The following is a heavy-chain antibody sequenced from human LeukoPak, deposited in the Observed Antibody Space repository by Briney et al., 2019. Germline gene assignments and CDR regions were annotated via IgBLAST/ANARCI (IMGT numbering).Heavy chain of an antibody. V-gene: IGHV1-18*01. CDR3: ARYLGHSSGSKRGFDY. D-gene: IGHD6-19*01. CDR2: ISGHNGNA. CDR1: VYTFSTYG. Sequence: ASVNVSRKASVYTFSTYGISWVRQAPGQGLEWLGWISGHNGNANYVQEFQGRVTMTTDTSTTTAYMELRSLTSDDTAVYFCARYLGHSSGSKRGFDYWGQGTLVTVSS. J-gene: IGHJ4*02.